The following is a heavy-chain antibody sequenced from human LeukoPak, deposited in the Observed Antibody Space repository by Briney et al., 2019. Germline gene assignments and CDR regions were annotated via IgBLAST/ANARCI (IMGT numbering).Heavy chain of an antibody. CDR3: AKDDSSGYWAWFDP. CDR1: GFTFDDYA. J-gene: IGHJ5*02. D-gene: IGHD3-22*01. CDR2: ISWNSGSI. V-gene: IGHV3-9*01. Sequence: PGGSLRLSCAASGFTFDDYAMHWVRQAPGKGLEWVSGISWNSGSIGYADSVKGRFTISRDNAKNSLYLQMNSLRAEDTALYYCAKDDSSGYWAWFDPWGQGTLVTVSS.